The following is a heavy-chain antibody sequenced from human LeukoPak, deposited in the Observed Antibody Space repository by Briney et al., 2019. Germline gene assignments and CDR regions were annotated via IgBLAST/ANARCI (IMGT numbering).Heavy chain of an antibody. CDR1: GFTFDNDW. Sequence: GGSLRLSCVASGFTFDNDWMSWVRQAPGKGLEWVANIKQDGSEKYYVDSVKGRFTISRDNAKNSLFLQMNSLGGEDMAVYYCAVYSSGWYNTFDIWGQGTMVTVSS. CDR3: AVYSSGWYNTFDI. CDR2: IKQDGSEK. V-gene: IGHV3-7*01. J-gene: IGHJ3*02. D-gene: IGHD6-19*01.